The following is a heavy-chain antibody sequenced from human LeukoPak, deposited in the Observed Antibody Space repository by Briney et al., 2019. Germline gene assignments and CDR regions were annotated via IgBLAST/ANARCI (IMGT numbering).Heavy chain of an antibody. CDR3: AREYSWYYFDY. CDR2: INHGGST. Sequence: KASETLSLTCSVSGYSISSGYYWGWIRQPPGKGLEWIGEINHGGSTNYNPSLKSRVTMSVDTSKNQFSLKLSSVTAADTAVYYCAREYSWYYFDYWGQGTLVTVSS. D-gene: IGHD2-15*01. V-gene: IGHV4-38-2*02. CDR1: GYSISSGYY. J-gene: IGHJ4*02.